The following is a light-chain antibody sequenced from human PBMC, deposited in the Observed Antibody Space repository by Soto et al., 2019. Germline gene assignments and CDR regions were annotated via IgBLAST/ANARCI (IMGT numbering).Light chain of an antibody. CDR3: SSYTSTTTLG. CDR1: SRDVGGYSY. Sequence: QSALTQPASVSGSPGQSITISCTGTSRDVGGYSYVSWYQLHPGKVPKLMIYDVSNRPSGVSNRFSGSKSGNTASLTISGLQAEDEADYYCSSYTSTTTLGFGGGTKRPS. J-gene: IGLJ3*02. V-gene: IGLV2-14*03. CDR2: DVS.